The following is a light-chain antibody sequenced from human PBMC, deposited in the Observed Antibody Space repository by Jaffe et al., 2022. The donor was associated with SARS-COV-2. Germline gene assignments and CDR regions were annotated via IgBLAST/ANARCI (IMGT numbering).Light chain of an antibody. J-gene: IGLJ2*01. V-gene: IGLV3-19*01. CDR3: NSRDSSANHVV. CDR2: GKN. Sequence: SSELTQDPAVSVALGQTVRITCQGDTLRSYYASWYQQRPGQAPVIVMYGKNKRPSGIPDRFSGSSSGNTASLTITGAQAEDEADYYCNSRDSSANHVVFGGGTKLTVL. CDR1: TLRSYY.